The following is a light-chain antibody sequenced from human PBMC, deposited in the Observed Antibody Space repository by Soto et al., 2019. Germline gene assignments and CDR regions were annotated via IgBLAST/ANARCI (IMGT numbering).Light chain of an antibody. CDR1: SSDVGGYNY. V-gene: IGLV2-8*01. J-gene: IGLJ3*02. CDR3: SSYAASNNFYFV. CDR2: EVT. Sequence: QSVLTQPPSASGSPGQSVTISCTGTSSDVGGYNYVSWYQQYPGRAPKLMIYEVTKRPPGVPDRFSCSKSGNTASLTVSGLQAEDEADYYCSSYAASNNFYFVFGGGTKLTVL.